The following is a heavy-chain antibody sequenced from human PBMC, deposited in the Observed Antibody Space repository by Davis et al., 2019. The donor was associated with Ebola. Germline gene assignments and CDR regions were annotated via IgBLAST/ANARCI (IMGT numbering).Heavy chain of an antibody. V-gene: IGHV4-4*07. CDR1: GGSISSYY. Sequence: PSETLSLTCTVSGGSISSYYWSWIRQPAGKGLEWIGRIYSSGTTNYNPSLKSRVTMSVDTSKSQFSLRLISVTAADTAVYYCARVRCSSSRCYSGWFDPWGQGTLVTVSS. D-gene: IGHD2-2*01. J-gene: IGHJ5*02. CDR2: IYSSGTT. CDR3: ARVRCSSSRCYSGWFDP.